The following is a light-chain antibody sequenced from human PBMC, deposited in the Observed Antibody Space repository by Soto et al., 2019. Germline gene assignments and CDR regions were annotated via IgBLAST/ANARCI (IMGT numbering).Light chain of an antibody. V-gene: IGKV3-20*01. CDR1: QSVGSN. J-gene: IGKJ1*01. CDR2: GAS. Sequence: EIVMTQSPATLSVSPGGRGTLSCRASQSVGSNLAWYQQKPGQAPRLLIYGASSRATGIPDRFSGSGSGTDFTLTISRLEPEDFAVYYCQQYGSSPEFGQGTKVDIK. CDR3: QQYGSSPE.